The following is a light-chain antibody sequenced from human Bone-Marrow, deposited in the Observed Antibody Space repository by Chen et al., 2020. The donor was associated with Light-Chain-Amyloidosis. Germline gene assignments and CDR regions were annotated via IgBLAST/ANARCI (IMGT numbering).Light chain of an antibody. CDR2: RDT. Sequence: SYELPQPPSVPVSPRHTARLTCSGDDLPTKYAYWYQQKPGQAPVLVIHRDTERPSGISERFSGSSSGTTATLTISGVQAEDEADYHWQSADSSGTYEVIFGGGTKLTVL. J-gene: IGLJ2*01. V-gene: IGLV3-25*03. CDR3: QSADSSGTYEVI. CDR1: DLPTKY.